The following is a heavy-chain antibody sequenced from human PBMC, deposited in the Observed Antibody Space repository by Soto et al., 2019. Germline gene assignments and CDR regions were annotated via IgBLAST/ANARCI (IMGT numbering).Heavy chain of an antibody. CDR2: IYPGDSDT. V-gene: IGHV5-51*01. D-gene: IGHD4-4*01. CDR3: ARELGSAPTTVTTFTAFDI. CDR1: GYSCTSYW. Sequence: GEALKISCKGSGYSCTSYWIGWVRQMPGKGLEWMGIIYPGDSDTRYSPSFQGQVTISADKSISTAYLQWSSLKASDTAMYYCARELGSAPTTVTTFTAFDIWGQGTMVNVSS. J-gene: IGHJ3*02.